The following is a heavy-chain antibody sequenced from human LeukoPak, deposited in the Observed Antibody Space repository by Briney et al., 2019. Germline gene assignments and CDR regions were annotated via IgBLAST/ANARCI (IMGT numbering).Heavy chain of an antibody. Sequence: PGGSLRLSCAASGFTFSSNSMNWVRQAPGKGLEWVSSISSSSSYIYYADSVKGRFTISRDNAKNSLYLQMNSLRAEDTAVYYCATTQDNTAMVRWYGYWGQGTLVTVSS. J-gene: IGHJ4*02. V-gene: IGHV3-21*01. CDR1: GFTFSSNS. CDR3: ATTQDNTAMVRWYGY. D-gene: IGHD5-18*01. CDR2: ISSSSSYI.